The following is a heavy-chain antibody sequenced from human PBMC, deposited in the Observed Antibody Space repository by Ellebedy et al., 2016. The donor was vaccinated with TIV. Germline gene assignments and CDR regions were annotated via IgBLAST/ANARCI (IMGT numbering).Heavy chain of an antibody. CDR1: GFSFNSYW. CDR3: ATDGSYGDYRSPAHAFVF. J-gene: IGHJ3*01. V-gene: IGHV3-7*01. Sequence: GGSLRLSCAASGFSFNSYWMSWVRQAPGKGLEWVANINQGGSVKYYVDSVRGRFTISRDNAKNSLFLQMNSLGAEDTAVYYCATDGSYGDYRSPAHAFVFWGQGTMVSVAS. CDR2: INQGGSVK. D-gene: IGHD3-10*01.